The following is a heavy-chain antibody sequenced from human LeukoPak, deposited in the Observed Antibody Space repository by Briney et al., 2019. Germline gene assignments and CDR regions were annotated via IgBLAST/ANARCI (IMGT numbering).Heavy chain of an antibody. CDR3: ARVRYCSGGSCLEGYGMDA. J-gene: IGHJ6*04. Sequence: PSQTLSLTCTVSGGSISSGGYYWSWIRQHPGKGLEWIGYIYYSGSTYYNPSLKSRVTISVDTSKNQFSLKLSSVTAADTAVYYCARVRYCSGGSCLEGYGMDAWGKGTTVTVSS. V-gene: IGHV4-31*03. D-gene: IGHD2-15*01. CDR2: IYYSGST. CDR1: GGSISSGGYY.